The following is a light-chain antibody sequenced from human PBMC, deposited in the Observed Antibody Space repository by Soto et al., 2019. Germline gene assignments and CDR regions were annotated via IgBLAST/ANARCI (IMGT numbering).Light chain of an antibody. CDR2: EVS. CDR1: SSDIGGYVY. Sequence: QSALTQPASASGSPGQSITISCTGSSSDIGGYVYVSWYQHHPGKAPKLIVYEVSHRPSGVSNRFSGSKSGNTASLTISGLQAEDEADYYCSSYTSSGTGLLFGGGTKLTVL. V-gene: IGLV2-14*01. J-gene: IGLJ2*01. CDR3: SSYTSSGTGLL.